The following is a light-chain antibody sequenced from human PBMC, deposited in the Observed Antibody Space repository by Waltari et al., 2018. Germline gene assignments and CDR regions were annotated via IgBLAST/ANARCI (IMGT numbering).Light chain of an antibody. Sequence: QSALTQPASVSASPGPSITISCTGTSIDVGSHDIASWYTQFPGKAPKLIIYDGNKRPSRVSNRFSGFQSGNTATLTISGLQAEDEADYYCCSDEGDNTWVFGGGTKVTVL. J-gene: IGLJ3*02. CDR2: DGN. CDR1: SIDVGSHDI. V-gene: IGLV2-23*01. CDR3: CSDEGDNTWV.